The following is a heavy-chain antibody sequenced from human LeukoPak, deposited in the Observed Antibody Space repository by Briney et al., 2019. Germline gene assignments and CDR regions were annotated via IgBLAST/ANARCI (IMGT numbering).Heavy chain of an antibody. CDR2: IYHSGST. Sequence: SETLSLTCTVSGGSISSGGYYWSWIRQPPGKGLEWIGYIYHSGSTYYNPSLKSRVTISVDRSKNQFSLKLSSVTAADTAVYYCARGVTIFGVVIPYFDYWGQGTLVTVSS. CDR1: GGSISSGGYY. D-gene: IGHD3-3*01. J-gene: IGHJ4*02. CDR3: ARGVTIFGVVIPYFDY. V-gene: IGHV4-30-2*01.